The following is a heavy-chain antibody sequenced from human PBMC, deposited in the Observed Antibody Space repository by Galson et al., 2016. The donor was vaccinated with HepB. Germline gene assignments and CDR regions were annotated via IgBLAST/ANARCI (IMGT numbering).Heavy chain of an antibody. D-gene: IGHD4-11*01. CDR3: ASTIVTALYHYYYGIDV. J-gene: IGHJ6*02. CDR1: GFTFSGSA. CDR2: IRSKPNSYST. V-gene: IGHV3-73*01. Sequence: SLRLSCAASGFTFSGSAMYWVRQASGKGLEWVGRIRSKPNSYSTAYGASVNGRFNISRDDSKNTAYLQMNSLKTEDTAVYYCASTIVTALYHYYYGIDVWGQGTTVTVSS.